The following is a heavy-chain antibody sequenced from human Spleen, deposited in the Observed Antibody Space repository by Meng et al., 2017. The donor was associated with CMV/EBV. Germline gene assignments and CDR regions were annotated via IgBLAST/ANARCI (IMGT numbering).Heavy chain of an antibody. D-gene: IGHD5-12*01. CDR2: INPSYGST. Sequence: ASVKVSCKASGYTFNSYHMHWVRQAPGQGLEWIGIINPSYGSTTYAQKFQGRVTMTRDTSTSTVYMELSSLRSEDTAVYYCARDLEESGYIYGMDVWGQGTTVTVSS. CDR3: ARDLEESGYIYGMDV. CDR1: GYTFNSYH. V-gene: IGHV1-46*02. J-gene: IGHJ6*02.